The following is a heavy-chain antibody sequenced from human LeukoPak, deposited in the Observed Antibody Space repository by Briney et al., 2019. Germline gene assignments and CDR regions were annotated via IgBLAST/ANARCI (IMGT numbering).Heavy chain of an antibody. CDR1: GGSISSYY. V-gene: IGHV4-59*08. CDR3: ARLKSSRDPIVVVPAAIGPRRDYYYYYGMDV. Sequence: PSETLSLTCTVSGGSISSYYWSWIRQPPGKGLEWIGYIYYSGSTNYNPSLKSRVTISVDTSKNQFSLKLSSVTAADTAVYYCARLKSSRDPIVVVPAAIGPRRDYYYYYGMDVWGQGTTVTVSS. D-gene: IGHD2-2*01. J-gene: IGHJ6*02. CDR2: IYYSGST.